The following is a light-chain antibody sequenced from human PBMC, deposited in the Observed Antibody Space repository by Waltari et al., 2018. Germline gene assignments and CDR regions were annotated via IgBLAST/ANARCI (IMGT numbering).Light chain of an antibody. CDR2: AAS. CDR1: QSIDSY. V-gene: IGKV1-39*01. Sequence: DIQMAQSPSSLSASVGDRVTITCRASQSIDSYLNWYQQKPGKAPKLLIYAASPLQRWVPSRFSGSCFWTDFPLTISSLQPEDFATYYCQQSDSIPPQFTFGPGTKVDIK. J-gene: IGKJ3*01. CDR3: QQSDSIPPQFT.